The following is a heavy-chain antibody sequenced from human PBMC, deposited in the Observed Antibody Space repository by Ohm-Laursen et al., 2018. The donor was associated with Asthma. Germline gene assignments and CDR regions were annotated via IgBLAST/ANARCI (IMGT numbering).Heavy chain of an antibody. CDR2: IFSNGGYS. CDR1: GFTFSDYA. J-gene: IGHJ3*01. D-gene: IGHD6-13*01. CDR3: ARGHRSSWFDAFDV. V-gene: IGHV3-64*02. Sequence: SLRLSCAAPGFTFSDYAMHWVRQAPGKGLEYVSSIFSNGGYSHYADSVKGRFIISRDNSKNTLHLQLGSLRPDDTAVYYCARGHRSSWFDAFDVWGHGTVVTVSA.